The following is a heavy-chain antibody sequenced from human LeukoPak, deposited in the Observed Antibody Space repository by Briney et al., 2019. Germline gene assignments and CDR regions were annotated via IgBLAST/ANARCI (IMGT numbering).Heavy chain of an antibody. D-gene: IGHD6-13*01. CDR2: MNPNSGNT. CDR3: ARGVAAAGTEDY. V-gene: IGHV1-8*01. CDR1: GYSFTNFG. Sequence: ASVKVSCKASGYSFTNFGITWVRQATGQGLEWMGWMNPNSGNTGYAQKFQGRVTMTRNTSISTAYMELSSLRSEDTAVYYCARGVAAAGTEDYWGQGTLVTVSS. J-gene: IGHJ4*02.